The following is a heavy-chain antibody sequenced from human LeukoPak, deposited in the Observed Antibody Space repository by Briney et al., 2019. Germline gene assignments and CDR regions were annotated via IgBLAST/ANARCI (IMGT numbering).Heavy chain of an antibody. J-gene: IGHJ4*02. V-gene: IGHV3-9*01. CDR3: AKDTHEYCSSTSCLGGEIDY. D-gene: IGHD2-2*01. Sequence: PGRSLRLSCAASGFTFDDYAMHWVRQALGKGLEWVSGISWNSGSIGYADSVKGRFTISRDNAKNSLYLQMNSLRAEDTALYYCAKDTHEYCSSTSCLGGEIDYWGQGTLVTVSS. CDR1: GFTFDDYA. CDR2: ISWNSGSI.